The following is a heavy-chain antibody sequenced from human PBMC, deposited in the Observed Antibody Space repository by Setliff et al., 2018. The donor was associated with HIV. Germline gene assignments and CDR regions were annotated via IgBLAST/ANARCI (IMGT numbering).Heavy chain of an antibody. J-gene: IGHJ4*02. V-gene: IGHV3-33*06. D-gene: IGHD6-19*01. CDR1: GFTFSNYG. CDR2: IWYDGSSE. CDR3: AKSQVRYSSGWFFFDY. Sequence: GGSLRLSCAASGFTFSNYGMHWVRQAPGKGLEWVAVIWYDGSSEYYGDSVKGRFTISRDNSKKTLYLQMNSLRAEDTAVYYCAKSQVRYSSGWFFFDYWGQGTLVTVSS.